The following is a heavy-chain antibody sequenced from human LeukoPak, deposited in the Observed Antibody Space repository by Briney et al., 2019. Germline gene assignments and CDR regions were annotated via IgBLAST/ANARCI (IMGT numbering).Heavy chain of an antibody. CDR1: GGTFSTNA. D-gene: IGHD6-19*01. J-gene: IGHJ4*02. CDR2: LIPLCGSA. CDR3: ARGGGPYESTGFFAGPFDY. Sequence: SVTVSCKASGGTFSTNAISWVRQAPGQGLEWMGGLIPLCGSAHYAQKLQGRVTITTDESTSTAYMVLSSLRSDDTAIYYCARGGGPYESTGFFAGPFDYWGQGTLVAVSS. V-gene: IGHV1-69*05.